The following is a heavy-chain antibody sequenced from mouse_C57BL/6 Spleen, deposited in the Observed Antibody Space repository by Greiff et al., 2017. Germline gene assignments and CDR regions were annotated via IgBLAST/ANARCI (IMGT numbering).Heavy chain of an antibody. CDR2: IYPSDSET. D-gene: IGHD1-1*01. CDR3: ARGGSSYSYAMDY. V-gene: IGHV1-61*01. CDR1: GYTFTSYW. Sequence: QVQLQQPGAELVRPGSSVKLSCKASGYTFTSYWMDWVKQRPGQGLEWIGNIYPSDSETHYNQKFKDKATLTIDKSSSTAYMQLSSLTSEDSAVYYCARGGSSYSYAMDYWGQGTSGTVSS. J-gene: IGHJ4*01.